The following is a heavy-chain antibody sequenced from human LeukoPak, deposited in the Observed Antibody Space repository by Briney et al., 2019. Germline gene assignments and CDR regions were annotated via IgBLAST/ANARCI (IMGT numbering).Heavy chain of an antibody. Sequence: GGSLRPSCAASGFTFSSYEMNWVRQAPGKGLEWVSYISSSGSTIYYADSVKGRFTISRDNAKNSLYLQMNSLRAEDTAVYYCARDAAFIAAAGTFDYWGQGTLVTVSS. D-gene: IGHD6-13*01. CDR1: GFTFSSYE. CDR2: ISSSGSTI. J-gene: IGHJ4*02. CDR3: ARDAAFIAAAGTFDY. V-gene: IGHV3-48*03.